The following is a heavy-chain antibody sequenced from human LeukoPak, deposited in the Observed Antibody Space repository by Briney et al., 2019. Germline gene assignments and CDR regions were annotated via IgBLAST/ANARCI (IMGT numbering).Heavy chain of an antibody. D-gene: IGHD1-26*01. J-gene: IGHJ4*02. Sequence: GGSLRLSCVASGFSFSSNWMHWVRQAPGKGLVWVSRINSDGSTINYAASVKGRFTISRDNDKNTLFLQMNSLRVEDTAVYYCARALVGASDYWGQGTVVTVSS. V-gene: IGHV3-74*01. CDR2: INSDGSTI. CDR1: GFSFSSNW. CDR3: ARALVGASDY.